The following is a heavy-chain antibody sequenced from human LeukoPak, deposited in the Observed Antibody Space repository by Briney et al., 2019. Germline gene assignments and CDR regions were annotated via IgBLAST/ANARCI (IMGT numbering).Heavy chain of an antibody. Sequence: SETLSLTCTVSGGSISSYYWSWIRQPPGKGLEWIGYIHTSGSTNYNPSLKSRVTISVDTSKNQFSLKLSSVTAADTAVYYCARHGSGRDGSPSAGFDYWGQGTLVTVSS. CDR1: GGSISSYY. CDR2: IHTSGST. V-gene: IGHV4-4*09. J-gene: IGHJ4*02. CDR3: ARHGSGRDGSPSAGFDY. D-gene: IGHD3-10*01.